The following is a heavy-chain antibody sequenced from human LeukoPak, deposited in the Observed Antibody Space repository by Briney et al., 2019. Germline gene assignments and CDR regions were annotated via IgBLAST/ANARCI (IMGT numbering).Heavy chain of an antibody. CDR3: ARGGIAARPSDS. CDR2: VYSGGET. Sequence: GGSLRLSCAASGCTVSSDYITWVRQAPGKGLEWVSVVYSGGETYYAESVKGRFPVSRDNSKTTVYLQMNSLRAEDTAVYFCARGGIAARPSDSWGQGTLVTVSS. CDR1: GCTVSSDY. D-gene: IGHD6-6*01. V-gene: IGHV3-66*01. J-gene: IGHJ4*02.